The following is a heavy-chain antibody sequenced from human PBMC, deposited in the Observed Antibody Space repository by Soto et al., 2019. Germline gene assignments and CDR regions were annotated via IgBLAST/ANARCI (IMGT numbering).Heavy chain of an antibody. CDR2: MHYSGNEY. Sequence: QLQLQESGPGLVRPSETLSLTCSVSGGSISIGGYLWGWIRQYPGKGLEWIGTMHYSGNEYYYSPSLKSRVTISTDTSRNHLSLRLTSVTATDPAAYVGAGQIWPGHWCFDLWGRGTLVSVSS. D-gene: IGHD5-18*01. CDR1: GGSISIGGYL. J-gene: IGHJ2*01. V-gene: IGHV4-39*02. CDR3: AGQIWPGHWCFDL.